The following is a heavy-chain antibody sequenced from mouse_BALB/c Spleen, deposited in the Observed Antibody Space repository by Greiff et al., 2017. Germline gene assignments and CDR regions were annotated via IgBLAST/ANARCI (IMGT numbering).Heavy chain of an antibody. D-gene: IGHD2-4*01. CDR3: ARGDDYDEFAY. CDR2: ISSGGST. Sequence: EVMLVESGGGLVKPGGSLKLSCAASGFAFSSYDMSWVRQTPEKRLEWVASISSGGSTYYPDSVKGRFTISRDNARNILYLQMSSLRSEDTAMYYCARGDDYDEFAYWGQGTLVTVSA. J-gene: IGHJ3*01. V-gene: IGHV5-6-5*01. CDR1: GFAFSSYD.